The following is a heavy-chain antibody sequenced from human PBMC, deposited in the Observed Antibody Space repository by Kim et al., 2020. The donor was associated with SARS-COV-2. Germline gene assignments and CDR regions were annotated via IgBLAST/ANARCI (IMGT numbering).Heavy chain of an antibody. CDR1: GGSISSSSYY. Sequence: SETLSLTCTVSGGSISSSSYYWDWIRQPPGKGLEWIGSIYYSGSTYYNPSLKSRVTISVDTSKNQFSLKLSSVTAADTAVYYCARHVTVTLPYYYYYGMDGWGQGTTVTVSS. J-gene: IGHJ6*02. CDR2: IYYSGST. V-gene: IGHV4-39*01. D-gene: IGHD4-17*01. CDR3: ARHVTVTLPYYYYYGMDG.